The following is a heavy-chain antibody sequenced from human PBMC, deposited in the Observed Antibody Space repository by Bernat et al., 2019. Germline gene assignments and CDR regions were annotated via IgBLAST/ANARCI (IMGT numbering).Heavy chain of an antibody. J-gene: IGHJ6*02. Sequence: QVQLVQSGAEVKKPGASVKVSCKASGYTFTSYAMHWVRQAPGQRLEWMGWINAGNGNTIYSQKFQGRVTITRDTSASTAYMELSSLRSEDTAVYYCARDWSMWYYGMDVWGQGTTVTVSS. D-gene: IGHD3-3*01. CDR2: INAGNGNT. CDR3: ARDWSMWYYGMDV. CDR1: GYTFTSYA. V-gene: IGHV1-3*01.